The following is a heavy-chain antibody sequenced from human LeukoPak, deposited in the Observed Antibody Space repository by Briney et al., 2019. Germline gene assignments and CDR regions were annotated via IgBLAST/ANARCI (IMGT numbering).Heavy chain of an antibody. CDR2: ISSGGTYK. D-gene: IGHD4-17*01. Sequence: GGSLRLSCAASGFTFSDYTMNWVRQAPGKGLEWVSSISSGGTYKYYADSVKGRFTISRDNAQNSLYLQMNSLRAEDSSVYYCARPTTVTTISADAFDIWGQGTMVTASS. CDR1: GFTFSDYT. V-gene: IGHV3-21*01. CDR3: ARPTTVTTISADAFDI. J-gene: IGHJ3*02.